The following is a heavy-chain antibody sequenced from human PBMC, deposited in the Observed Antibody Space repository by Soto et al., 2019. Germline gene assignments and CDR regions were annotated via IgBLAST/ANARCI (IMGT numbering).Heavy chain of an antibody. D-gene: IGHD3-16*01. J-gene: IGHJ5*02. Sequence: SETLSLTCAVYGGSFSGYYWSWIRQPPGKGLEWIGEINHSGSTNYNPSLKSRVTISVDTSKNQFSLKLSSVTAADTAVYYFARGLRDYIWGSYRAAYNWLDPWGKGTRVTVAS. CDR1: GGSFSGYY. CDR2: INHSGST. CDR3: ARGLRDYIWGSYRAAYNWLDP. V-gene: IGHV4-34*01.